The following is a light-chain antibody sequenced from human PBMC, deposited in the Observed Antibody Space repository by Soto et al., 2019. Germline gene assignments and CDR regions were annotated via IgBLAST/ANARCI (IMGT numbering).Light chain of an antibody. J-gene: IGKJ4*01. V-gene: IGKV1D-16*01. CDR1: QGVGRL. CDR3: QQYSGSPS. CDR2: SAS. Sequence: DLQMTQSPSSLSASVGDRVTITCRASQGVGRLLAWYQQKPEKAPKSLIYSASSLQSAVPSRFSGSGSGTDFTLTISNLQPEDFATYYCQQYSGSPSFGGGTKVEMK.